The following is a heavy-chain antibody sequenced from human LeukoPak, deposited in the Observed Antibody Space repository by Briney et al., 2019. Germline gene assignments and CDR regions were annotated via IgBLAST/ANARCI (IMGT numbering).Heavy chain of an antibody. CDR1: GGSISSYY. CDR3: ARQYSSSWYLSKYFDY. Sequence: SETLSLTCTVSGGSISSYYWSWIRQPAGKGLEWIGRIYTSGSTNYSPSLKSRVTMSVDTSKDQFSLKLSSVTAADTAVYYCARQYSSSWYLSKYFDYWGQGTLVTVSS. V-gene: IGHV4-4*07. D-gene: IGHD6-13*01. CDR2: IYTSGST. J-gene: IGHJ4*02.